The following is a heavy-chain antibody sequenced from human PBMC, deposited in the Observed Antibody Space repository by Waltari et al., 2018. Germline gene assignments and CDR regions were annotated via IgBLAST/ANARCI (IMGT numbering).Heavy chain of an antibody. J-gene: IGHJ4*02. CDR1: GAHFTSYG. CDR2: ITPASTAL. CDR3: ARDMRGAYLFPAPFDF. V-gene: IGHV1-69*01. D-gene: IGHD3-16*01. Sequence: QVQLVQSGAEVKKPGSSVKVSCKASGAHFTSYGINWVRQAPGQGLEWMGGITPASTALIYAQSFQGRVTITADESTTTAYIEVSSLRSEDTAMYYCARDMRGAYLFPAPFDFWGQGTLVIVSS.